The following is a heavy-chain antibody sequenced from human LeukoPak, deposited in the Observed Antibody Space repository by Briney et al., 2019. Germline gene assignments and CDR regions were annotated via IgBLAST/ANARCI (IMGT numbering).Heavy chain of an antibody. Sequence: SVKVSCKASGGTFSSYAISWVRQAPGQGLEWMGGIIPILGTANYAQKFQGRVTITADESTSTAYMELSSLRSEDTAVYYCARGSSGSYSNYYYGMDVWGQGTTVTVSS. V-gene: IGHV1-69*13. CDR3: ARGSSGSYSNYYYGMDV. D-gene: IGHD1-26*01. J-gene: IGHJ6*02. CDR1: GGTFSSYA. CDR2: IIPILGTA.